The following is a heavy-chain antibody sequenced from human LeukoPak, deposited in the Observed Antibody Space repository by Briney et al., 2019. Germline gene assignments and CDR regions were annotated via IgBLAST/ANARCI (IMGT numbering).Heavy chain of an antibody. J-gene: IGHJ4*02. V-gene: IGHV3-30*03. Sequence: SGGSLRLSCAASGFTFNNYGMHWVRQAPGKGLEWVAAISYDGSDKYYADSVRGRFTISRDSSKNTLYLQMNSLRSDDTAVYYCARAGACGGDCYIDYWGQGTLVTVSS. CDR3: ARAGACGGDCYIDY. D-gene: IGHD2-21*02. CDR2: ISYDGSDK. CDR1: GFTFNNYG.